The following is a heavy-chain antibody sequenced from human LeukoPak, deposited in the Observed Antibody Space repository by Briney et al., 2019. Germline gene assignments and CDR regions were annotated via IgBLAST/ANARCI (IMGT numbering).Heavy chain of an antibody. J-gene: IGHJ4*02. CDR1: GGSISSSSYY. CDR2: IYYSGST. D-gene: IGHD3-10*01. V-gene: IGHV4-39*01. CDR3: ARTRYYYNSRSYGAPYYFDY. Sequence: SETLSLTCTVSGGSISSSSYYWGWIRQPPGRGLEWIGNIYYSGSTYYNPSLKSRVTISVDTSKNQFSLKLSSVTAADTAVYYCARTRYYYNSRSYGAPYYFDYWGQGTLVTVSS.